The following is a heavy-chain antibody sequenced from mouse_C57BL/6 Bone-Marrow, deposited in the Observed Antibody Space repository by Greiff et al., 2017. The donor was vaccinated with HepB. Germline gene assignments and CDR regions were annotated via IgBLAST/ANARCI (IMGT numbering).Heavy chain of an antibody. D-gene: IGHD1-2*01. CDR2: INPYNGGT. Sequence: DVQLQESGPVLVKPGASVKMSCKASGYTFTDYYMNWVKQSHGKSLEWIGVINPYNGGTSYNQKFKGKATLTVDKSSSTAYMELNSLTSEDSAVYYCARPSHYYGYFPYWGQGTSGTVSS. CDR3: ARPSHYYGYFPY. V-gene: IGHV1-19*01. CDR1: GYTFTDYY. J-gene: IGHJ4*01.